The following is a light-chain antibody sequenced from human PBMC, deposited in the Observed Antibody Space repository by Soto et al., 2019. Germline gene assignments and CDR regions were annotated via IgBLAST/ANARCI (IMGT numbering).Light chain of an antibody. Sequence: QSALTQPASESGSPGQSITISCTGTSSDVGANNAVSWYQQHPGKAPKLIIYEVRNRPPGVSNRFSGSKSGNAASLTISGLQAEDEADYYCSSYTSTTTWMFGGGTKLTVL. J-gene: IGLJ3*02. V-gene: IGLV2-14*01. CDR2: EVR. CDR1: SSDVGANNA. CDR3: SSYTSTTTWM.